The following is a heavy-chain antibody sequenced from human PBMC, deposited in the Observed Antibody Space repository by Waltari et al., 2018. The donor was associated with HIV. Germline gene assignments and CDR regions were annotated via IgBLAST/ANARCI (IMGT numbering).Heavy chain of an antibody. J-gene: IGHJ1*01. D-gene: IGHD2-15*01. V-gene: IGHV4-38-2*02. CDR3: ARAQENSGGLAFQL. Sequence: QVQLQESGPGLVRPSETLSLNCTVSGYAIRSGFYWAWLRRPRGKGLEWIGSMFHSGSTYYNPSLKSRVTMSIDVTKNRISVNLKSVTATDTALYYCARAQENSGGLAFQLWGLGTLVTVSS. CDR1: GYAIRSGFY. CDR2: MFHSGST.